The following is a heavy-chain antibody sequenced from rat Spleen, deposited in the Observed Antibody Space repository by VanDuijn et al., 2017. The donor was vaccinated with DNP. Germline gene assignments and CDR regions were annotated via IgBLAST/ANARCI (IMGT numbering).Heavy chain of an antibody. CDR1: GFTFTNYN. Sequence: EVQLVESGGDMVQPGRSLKLSCAASGFTFTNYNMAWVRQAPTKGLEWIASITATGDSTYYQDSVKGRFSISRDNAKNTQYLQMDSLRSEDTATYYCARQQVFGVDYWGQGVMVTVSS. J-gene: IGHJ2*01. V-gene: IGHV5S13*01. CDR2: ITATGDST. D-gene: IGHD4-3*01. CDR3: ARQQVFGVDY.